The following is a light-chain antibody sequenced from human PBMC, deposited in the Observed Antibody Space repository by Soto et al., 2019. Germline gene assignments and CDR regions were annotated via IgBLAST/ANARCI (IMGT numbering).Light chain of an antibody. CDR3: SSYTSRSTLV. J-gene: IGLJ1*01. CDR1: SSDVGGYNY. CDR2: EVS. V-gene: IGLV2-14*01. Sequence: QSALTQPASVSGSPGQSITIFCTGTSSDVGGYNYVSWYQHHPGKAPKLMIYEVSDRPSGVSYRFSGSKSGNTASLTISGLQGEDEADYYCSSYTSRSTLVFGNGTKLTVL.